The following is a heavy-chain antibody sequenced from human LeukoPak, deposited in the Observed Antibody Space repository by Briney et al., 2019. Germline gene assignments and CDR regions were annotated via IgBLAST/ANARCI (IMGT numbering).Heavy chain of an antibody. CDR2: ISGSGSFI. CDR1: RFTFSSYR. D-gene: IGHD4-17*01. J-gene: IGHJ5*02. CDR3: ARDGQYDYGDTNWFDP. V-gene: IGHV3-21*01. Sequence: PGGSLRLSCAASRFTFSSYRMNWVRQAPGKGLEWVSSISGSGSFIYYADSMKGRFTISRGNAKNSLYLQMNSLRAEDTAVYYCARDGQYDYGDTNWFDPWGQGTLVTVSS.